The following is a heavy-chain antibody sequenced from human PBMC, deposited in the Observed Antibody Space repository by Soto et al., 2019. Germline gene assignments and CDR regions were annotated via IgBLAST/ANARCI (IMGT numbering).Heavy chain of an antibody. CDR3: ARGVYYYDSSGYLGY. V-gene: IGHV3-11*05. D-gene: IGHD3-22*01. CDR2: ISNSGTYT. J-gene: IGHJ4*02. Sequence: QVQLVESGGGLVKPGGSLRLSCAASGFTFSDYYMSWIRRAPGKGLEWVSYISNSGTYTNYADSVKGRFTISRDNAKNSLYLQMNSLRAEDTAVYYCARGVYYYDSSGYLGYWGQGTLVTVSS. CDR1: GFTFSDYY.